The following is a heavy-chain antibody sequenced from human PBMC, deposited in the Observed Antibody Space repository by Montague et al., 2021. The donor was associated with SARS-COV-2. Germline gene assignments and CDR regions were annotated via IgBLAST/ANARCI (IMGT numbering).Heavy chain of an antibody. Sequence: SETLSLTCTVSSDSISSGRYYWTWIRQPPGKGLEWIGYIFYTGSANYNPSLKSRVTISVDTSNNQFSLKLRSMSAADTAVYYCARGGNYLGDYWGQGILVTVSS. CDR3: ARGGNYLGDY. CDR2: IFYTGSA. V-gene: IGHV4-61*01. CDR1: SDSISSGRYY. D-gene: IGHD1-26*01. J-gene: IGHJ4*02.